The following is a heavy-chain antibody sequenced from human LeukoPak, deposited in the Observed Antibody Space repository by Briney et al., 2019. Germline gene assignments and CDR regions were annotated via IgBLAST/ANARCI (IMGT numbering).Heavy chain of an antibody. V-gene: IGHV1-46*01. D-gene: IGHD6-13*01. CDR3: ARFDSLAAASFFDY. CDR1: GYSFTSNY. J-gene: IGHJ4*02. CDR2: IYPRDGST. Sequence: GASVKVSCKASGYSFTSNYIHWVRQAPGQGLEWMGMIYPRDGSTSYAQKFQGRVTVTRDTSTSTVHMELSGLRSEDTAVYYCARFDSLAAASFFDYWGQGTLVTVSS.